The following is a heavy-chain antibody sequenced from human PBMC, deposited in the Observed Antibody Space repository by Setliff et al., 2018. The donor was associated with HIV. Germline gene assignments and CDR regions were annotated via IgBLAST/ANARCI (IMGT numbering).Heavy chain of an antibody. V-gene: IGHV3-15*01. CDR3: AKFHGLVAGKGDDY. CDR1: GFTFSNAW. J-gene: IGHJ4*01. D-gene: IGHD6-19*01. CDR2: VKSKADGGTI. Sequence: PGGSLRLSCAASGFTFSNAWMIWVRQAPGKGLEWVGRVKSKADGGTIDYAAPVKGRFTISRDDSKNILWLQMSSLRPEDTAVYRCAKFHGLVAGKGDDYWGHGTLVTVSS.